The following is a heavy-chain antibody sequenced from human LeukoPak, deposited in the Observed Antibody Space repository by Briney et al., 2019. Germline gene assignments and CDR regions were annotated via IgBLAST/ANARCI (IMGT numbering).Heavy chain of an antibody. CDR2: IYYTGNT. J-gene: IGHJ4*02. CDR3: ARGGTLFTYFDS. V-gene: IGHV4-4*07. Sequence: SETLSPTCSVSGGSTSDYYWNWIRQPAGQGLEWLGRIYYTGNTAYNPPLESRLSMSLDTAKNQFSLKVTSVTAADTAVYYCARGGTLFTYFDSWGQGALVAVSS. CDR1: GGSTSDYY. D-gene: IGHD3-10*02.